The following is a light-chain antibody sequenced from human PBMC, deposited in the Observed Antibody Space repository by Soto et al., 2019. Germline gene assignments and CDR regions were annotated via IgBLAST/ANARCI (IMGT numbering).Light chain of an antibody. V-gene: IGLV2-14*01. J-gene: IGLJ1*01. Sequence: QSVLTQPASVSGSPGQSITISCTGTSSDVGGYNYVSWYQQHPGKAPKLMIYDVSNRPSGVSNRFSGSKSGNTGSLTISGLHAEVEADYYCSSYTSSSTLFVFGTGTKLTVL. CDR3: SSYTSSSTLFV. CDR1: SSDVGGYNY. CDR2: DVS.